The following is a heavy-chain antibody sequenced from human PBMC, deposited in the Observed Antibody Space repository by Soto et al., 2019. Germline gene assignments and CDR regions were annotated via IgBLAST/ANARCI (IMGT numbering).Heavy chain of an antibody. Sequence: PSENLCLTCAIYGCSFRGYYRSWIRQPPWKGLEWIGEINHSGSTNYNPSLKGRVTISVDTSKNQFSLKLSSVTAADTAVYYCARWECDYDFWSGYLWPCYHSHYWMEVRGQGPSVNVPS. CDR3: ARWECDYDFWSGYLWPCYHSHYWMEV. V-gene: IGHV4-34*01. CDR2: INHSGST. J-gene: IGHJ6*01. CDR1: GCSFRGYY. D-gene: IGHD3-3*01.